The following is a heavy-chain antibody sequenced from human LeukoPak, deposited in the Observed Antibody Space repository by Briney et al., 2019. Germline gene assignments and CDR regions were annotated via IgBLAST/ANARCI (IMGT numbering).Heavy chain of an antibody. CDR1: GFTFSSYG. V-gene: IGHV3-30*02. CDR3: ARGKLERRYFDY. J-gene: IGHJ4*02. D-gene: IGHD1-1*01. CDR2: IQKDGSNE. Sequence: GGSLRLSCAASGFTFSSYGMHWVRQAPGTGLEWVAYIQKDGSNEQYADAVKGRFRISRDSSKNILYLQMNSLRAEDTAVYYCARGKLERRYFDYWGQGTLVTVSS.